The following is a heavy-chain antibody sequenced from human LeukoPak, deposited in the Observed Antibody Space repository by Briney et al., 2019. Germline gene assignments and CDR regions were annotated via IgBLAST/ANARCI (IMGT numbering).Heavy chain of an antibody. J-gene: IGHJ6*04. CDR2: ISSSSSYI. D-gene: IGHD2-15*01. Sequence: PGGSLRLSCAASGFTFSSYSMNWVRQAPGKGLEWVSSISSSSSYIYYADSVKGRFTISRDNAKNLLYLQMNSLRAEDTAVYYCARVGVVVVAATRYYYYGMDVWGKGTTVTVSS. V-gene: IGHV3-21*01. CDR1: GFTFSSYS. CDR3: ARVGVVVVAATRYYYYGMDV.